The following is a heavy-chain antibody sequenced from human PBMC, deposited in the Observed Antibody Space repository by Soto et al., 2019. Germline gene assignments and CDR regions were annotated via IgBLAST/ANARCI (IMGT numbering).Heavy chain of an antibody. CDR2: ISGSGGST. V-gene: IGHV3-23*01. CDR1: GFTFSSYA. J-gene: IGHJ5*02. D-gene: IGHD5-18*01. Sequence: GSLRLSCAASGFTFSSYAMRWVRQAPGKGLEWVSAISGSGGSTYYADSVKGRFTISRDNSKNTLYLQMNSLRADDTAVYYCAKVMVKNWFDPWGQGTLVTVSS. CDR3: AKVMVKNWFDP.